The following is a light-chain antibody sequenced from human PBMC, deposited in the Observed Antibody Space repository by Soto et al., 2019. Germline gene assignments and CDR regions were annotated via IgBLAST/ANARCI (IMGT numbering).Light chain of an antibody. V-gene: IGLV2-11*01. Sequence: QSALTQPRSVSGSPGQSVTISCTGTSSDVGGYDYVSWYQHHPGKAPKLMIYDVDKRPSGVPGRFSGSKSGTSASLAITGLQPEDEADYYCQSYDYSVSGSVFGGGTKLTVL. J-gene: IGLJ3*02. CDR1: SSDVGGYDY. CDR3: QSYDYSVSGSV. CDR2: DVD.